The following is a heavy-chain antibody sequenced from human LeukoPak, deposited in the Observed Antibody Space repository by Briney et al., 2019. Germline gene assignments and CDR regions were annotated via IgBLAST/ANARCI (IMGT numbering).Heavy chain of an antibody. CDR2: VYYGGTI. V-gene: IGHV4-39*01. Sequence: GSLRLSCAASGFTFSSYAMSWVRQAPGKGLEWIGSVYYGGTIYYNPPLNSRATISADTSKNQFSLQLNSVTAADTAFYYCARHDGRGGATMGAFDFWGQGSLVTVSS. J-gene: IGHJ5*01. CDR3: ARHDGRGGATMGAFDF. CDR1: GFTFSSYA. D-gene: IGHD5-12*01.